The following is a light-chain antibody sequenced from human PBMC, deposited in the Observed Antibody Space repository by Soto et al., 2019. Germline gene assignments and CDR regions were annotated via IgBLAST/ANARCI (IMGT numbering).Light chain of an antibody. CDR1: QSVSSD. CDR2: DAS. V-gene: IGKV3-11*01. Sequence: EIVLTQSPATLYLSPGERATLSCRASQSVSSDLAWYQQKPGQAPRLLIYDASNRATGIPARFSGSGSGTDFTLTISSLEAEDFAVYYCQQRSNWPPITFGQGTRLEIK. CDR3: QQRSNWPPIT. J-gene: IGKJ5*01.